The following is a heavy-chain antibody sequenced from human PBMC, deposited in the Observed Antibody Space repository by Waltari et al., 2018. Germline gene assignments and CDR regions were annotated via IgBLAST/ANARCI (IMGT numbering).Heavy chain of an antibody. CDR1: GFTFSSYG. J-gene: IGHJ4*02. V-gene: IGHV3-33*01. CDR2: IWYDGSNK. CDR3: ARSGTRSAVAGTSDY. D-gene: IGHD6-19*01. Sequence: QVQLVESGGGVVQPGRSLRLSCAASGFTFSSYGMHWVRQAPGKGLEGEGLEWVAGIWYDGSNKYYADSGKGRFTISRDNSKNTLYLQMNSLRAEDTAVYYCARSGTRSAVAGTSDYWGQGTLVTVSS.